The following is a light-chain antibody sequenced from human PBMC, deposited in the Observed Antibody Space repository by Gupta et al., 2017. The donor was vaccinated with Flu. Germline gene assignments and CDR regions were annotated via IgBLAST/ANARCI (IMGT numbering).Light chain of an antibody. CDR2: ENN. V-gene: IGLV1-51*01. Sequence: VTISCSGSSSNIANNFVTWYQQFPGTAPKLLIHENNKRPSGIPDRFSGSKSGTSATLGIAGLQTGDEANYYCATWDSSLNGRVFGGGTKLTVL. CDR1: SSNIANNF. J-gene: IGLJ2*01. CDR3: ATWDSSLNGRV.